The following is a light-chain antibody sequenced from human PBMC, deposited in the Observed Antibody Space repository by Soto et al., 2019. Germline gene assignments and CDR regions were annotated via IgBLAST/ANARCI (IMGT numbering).Light chain of an antibody. J-gene: IGLJ3*02. CDR2: EVS. CDR1: SNNVGGYNY. CDR3: SSYTSSSAWV. Sequence: QYALTQPASVSGSPGQSITISCTGTSNNVGGYNYVAWYQQHPGKAPKLMIYEVSNRPSGVSNRFSGSKSGNTVSLTISGLQAEDEADYYCSSYTSSSAWVFGGGTKLTVL. V-gene: IGLV2-14*01.